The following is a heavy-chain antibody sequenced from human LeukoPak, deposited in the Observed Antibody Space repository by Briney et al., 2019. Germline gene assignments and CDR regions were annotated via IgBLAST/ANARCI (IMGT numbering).Heavy chain of an antibody. D-gene: IGHD6-19*01. J-gene: IGHJ4*02. Sequence: GGSLRLSCAASGFTFSSYWMSWVRQAPGKGLEWVANIKQDGSEKYYVDSVKGRFTISRDNAKNSLYLQMNSLRAEDTAVYYCAKDGSSGWFPNYFDYWGQGTLVTVSS. CDR2: IKQDGSEK. CDR1: GFTFSSYW. CDR3: AKDGSSGWFPNYFDY. V-gene: IGHV3-7*01.